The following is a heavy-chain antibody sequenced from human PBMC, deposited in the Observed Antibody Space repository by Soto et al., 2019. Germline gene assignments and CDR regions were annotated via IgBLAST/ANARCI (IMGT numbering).Heavy chain of an antibody. CDR2: IDESGIT. J-gene: IGHJ4*02. D-gene: IGHD3-3*01. V-gene: IGHV4-34*01. CDR1: GVSLSGYY. Sequence: SETLSLTCSVYGVSLSGYYWSWIRQPPGKGLEWIGEIDESGITNYNSSLKSRVTISIDTSKSQLSLKLRSVNAACTAVYYCARLGAWRPDYWGQGILVTVSS. CDR3: ARLGAWRPDY.